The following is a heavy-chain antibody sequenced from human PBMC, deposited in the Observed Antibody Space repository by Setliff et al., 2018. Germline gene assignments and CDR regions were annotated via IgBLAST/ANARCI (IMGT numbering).Heavy chain of an antibody. CDR1: GGTFSSYA. J-gene: IGHJ4*02. CDR3: ARVTIAVAGYFDF. CDR2: IIPILGIA. D-gene: IGHD6-19*01. V-gene: IGHV1-69*10. Sequence: ASVKVSCKASGGTFSSYAISWVRQAPGQGLEWMGGIIPILGIANYAQKFQGRVTITADKSTSTAYMGLSSLRSDDTAVYYCARVTIAVAGYFDFWGQGTLVTVSS.